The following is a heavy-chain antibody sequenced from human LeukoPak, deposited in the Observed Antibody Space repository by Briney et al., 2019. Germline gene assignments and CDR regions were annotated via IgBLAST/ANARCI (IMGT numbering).Heavy chain of an antibody. V-gene: IGHV3-21*01. D-gene: IGHD3-22*01. CDR3: ARDSRSSGYYYDPSAFDI. CDR1: GFTFSSYS. CDR2: ISSSSGYI. J-gene: IGHJ3*02. Sequence: GGSLRLSCAASGFTFSSYSMNWVRQAPGKGLEWVSSISSSSGYIYYADSVKGRFTISRDNAKNSLYLQMNSLRAEDTAVYYCARDSRSSGYYYDPSAFDIWGQGTMVTVSS.